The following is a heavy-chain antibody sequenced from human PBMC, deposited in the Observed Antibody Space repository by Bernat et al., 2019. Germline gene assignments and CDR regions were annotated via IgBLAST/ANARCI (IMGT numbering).Heavy chain of an antibody. D-gene: IGHD3-10*01. CDR1: GFTFSSYW. J-gene: IGHJ6*02. Sequence: EVQLVESGGGLVQPGGSLRLSCAASGFTFSSYWMSWVRQAPGKGLEWVANIKQDGSEKYYVDSVKGRFTISRDNAKNSLYLQMNSLRAEDTAVYYCARAEGRVYYYGSGGYYYYYGMDVWGQGTTVTVSS. CDR3: ARAEGRVYYYGSGGYYYYYGMDV. V-gene: IGHV3-7*03. CDR2: IKQDGSEK.